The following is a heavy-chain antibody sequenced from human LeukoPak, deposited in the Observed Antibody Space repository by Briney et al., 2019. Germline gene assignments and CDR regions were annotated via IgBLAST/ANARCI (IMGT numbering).Heavy chain of an antibody. CDR3: AKAPRRYSGPTNYYFDY. D-gene: IGHD1-26*01. V-gene: IGHV3-9*01. J-gene: IGHJ4*02. CDR2: ISWNSGSI. CDR1: GFTFDDYV. Sequence: PGGSLRLSCAASGFTFDDYVMHWVRQAPGKGLEWVSGISWNSGSIGYADSVKGRFTISRDNAKNSLYLQMNSLRAEDTALYYCAKAPRRYSGPTNYYFDYWGQGTLVTVSS.